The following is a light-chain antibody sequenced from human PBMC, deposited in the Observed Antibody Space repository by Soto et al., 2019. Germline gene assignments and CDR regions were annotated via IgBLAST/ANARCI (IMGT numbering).Light chain of an antibody. J-gene: IGKJ4*01. CDR1: HSVLYSSNNRNY. Sequence: DIVMTQSPDSLAVSLGERVTINCKSSHSVLYSSNNRNYLAWFQQKPGQPPKLLIYWASTRESGVPDRFSGSWYGTDFTLTISGLHAEDLAVDYWQQYYNTTRTLVGGTKVEI. V-gene: IGKV4-1*01. CDR3: QQYYNTTRT. CDR2: WAS.